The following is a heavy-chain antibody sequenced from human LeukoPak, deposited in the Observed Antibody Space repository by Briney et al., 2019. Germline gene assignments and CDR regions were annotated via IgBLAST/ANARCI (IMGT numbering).Heavy chain of an antibody. Sequence: GASVKVSCKASGYTFTSYDINWVRQATGQGLEWMGWMNPNSGNTGYAQKFQGRVTMTRNTSISTAYMELSSLRSEDTAVYYCAIIAAARYGLDYWGQGILVTVSS. CDR2: MNPNSGNT. D-gene: IGHD6-13*01. CDR3: AIIAAARYGLDY. V-gene: IGHV1-8*01. CDR1: GYTFTSYD. J-gene: IGHJ4*02.